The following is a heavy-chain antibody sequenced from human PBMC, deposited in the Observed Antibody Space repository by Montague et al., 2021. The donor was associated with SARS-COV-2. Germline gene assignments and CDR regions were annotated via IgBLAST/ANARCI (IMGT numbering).Heavy chain of an antibody. CDR2: INHYGST. V-gene: IGHV4-34*01. D-gene: IGHD4-11*01. CDR3: ARGLPVTTLFYYFGMDV. Sequence: SETLSLTCAVYGGSFSGNYWSWIRQPPGKGLEWIGEINHYGSTNXNPSLKSRVTMSVDTSKNQFSLKLSSVTAAGTAVYYCARGLPVTTLFYYFGMDVWGQGTTVTVSS. J-gene: IGHJ6*02. CDR1: GGSFSGNY.